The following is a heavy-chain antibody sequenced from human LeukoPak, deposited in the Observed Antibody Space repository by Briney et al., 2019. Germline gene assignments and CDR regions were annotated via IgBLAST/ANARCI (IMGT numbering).Heavy chain of an antibody. CDR1: GFSFGNFW. D-gene: IGHD7-27*01. J-gene: IGHJ4*02. CDR2: ISPDGSET. CDR3: ARDMWGSFDY. Sequence: GGSLRLSCAASGFSFGNFWMHWGRQAPGEGLVWVSRISPDGSETTYADSVKGRFTISRDNAKDTLYLQLSSLRAEDTAVYYCARDMWGSFDYWGQGALVTVSS. V-gene: IGHV3-74*01.